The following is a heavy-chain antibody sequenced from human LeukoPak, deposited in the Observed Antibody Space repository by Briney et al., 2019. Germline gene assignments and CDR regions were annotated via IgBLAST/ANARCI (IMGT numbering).Heavy chain of an antibody. CDR1: GFTFSSSW. Sequence: PGRSLRLSCAASGFTFSSSWMHCVRQAPGKGLVWVSRINTDGKTTTYADSVKGRFTISRDNTKNTLYLQMNSLSAEDTALYYCARDYPPYWGQGTLVTVSA. CDR3: ARDYPPY. V-gene: IGHV3-74*01. J-gene: IGHJ4*02. CDR2: INTDGKTT.